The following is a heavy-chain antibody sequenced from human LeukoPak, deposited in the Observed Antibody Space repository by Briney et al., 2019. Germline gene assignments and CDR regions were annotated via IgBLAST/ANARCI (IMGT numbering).Heavy chain of an antibody. CDR2: INSDGSST. CDR1: GFTFSIYW. V-gene: IGHV3-74*01. CDR3: ARDEDWSGYYGAFDI. J-gene: IGHJ3*02. D-gene: IGHD3-3*01. Sequence: PGGSLRLSCAASGFTFSIYWMHWVPQAPGKGVVGVSRINSDGSSTSYADSVKGRFTISSNNAKNTLYLQMNSLRAEDTAVYYCARDEDWSGYYGAFDIWGQGTMVTVSS.